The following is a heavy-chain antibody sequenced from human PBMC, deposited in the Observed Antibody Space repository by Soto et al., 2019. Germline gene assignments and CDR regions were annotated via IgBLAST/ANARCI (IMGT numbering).Heavy chain of an antibody. Sequence: ASVKVSCKASGGTFSSYAISWVRQAPGQGLEWMGGIIPIFGTANYAQKFQGRVTITADESTSTAYMELSSLRSEDTAVYYCALGSGYSRAFGYWGQGTLVTVSS. CDR1: GGTFSSYA. V-gene: IGHV1-69*13. CDR3: ALGSGYSRAFGY. J-gene: IGHJ4*02. D-gene: IGHD6-13*01. CDR2: IIPIFGTA.